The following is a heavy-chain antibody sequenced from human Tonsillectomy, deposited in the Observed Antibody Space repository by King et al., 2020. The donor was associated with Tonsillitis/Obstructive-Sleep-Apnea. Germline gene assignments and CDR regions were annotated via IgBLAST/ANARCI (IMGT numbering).Heavy chain of an antibody. CDR1: GFSFNTYW. CDR3: ARCNGDYGCGY. D-gene: IGHD4-17*01. CDR2: IYPGDSET. J-gene: IGHJ4*02. Sequence: VQLVQSGAEVKKPGESLQISCKASGFSFNTYWIAWVRQMPGKGLEWMGIIYPGDSETRFSPSFQGRVTMSVDKSVSTAYLQWRSLKASDTATYYCARCNGDYGCGYWGQGTLVTVSS. V-gene: IGHV5-51*03.